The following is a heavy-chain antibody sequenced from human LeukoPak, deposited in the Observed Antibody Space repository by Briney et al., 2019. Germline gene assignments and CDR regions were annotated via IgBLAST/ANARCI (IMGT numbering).Heavy chain of an antibody. CDR1: GYSFATYW. J-gene: IGHJ5*02. CDR3: ARSHSSTLTWFDL. V-gene: IGHV5-51*01. CDR2: IYPRDSDT. Sequence: GESLKISCKGSGYSFATYWIAWVRQTPRKGLEWMGIIYPRDSDTKYNPSFQGQVSISADKSISTAYLQWSSLQASDTAIYYCARSHSSTLTWFDLWGQGTLVTVSS.